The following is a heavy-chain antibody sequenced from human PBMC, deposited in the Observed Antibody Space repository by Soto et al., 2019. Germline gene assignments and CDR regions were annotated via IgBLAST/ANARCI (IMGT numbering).Heavy chain of an antibody. D-gene: IGHD2-15*01. CDR3: AREQGGSYCSGGTCYPKGLGY. CDR1: GFSFRTYG. V-gene: IGHV3-33*01. J-gene: IGHJ4*02. CDR2: IWYDGSKE. Sequence: QVQLVESGGGVVQPGRSLRLSCAASGFSFRTYGMHWVRQAPGKGLEWVAVIWYDGSKEYYADSVQGRFTISRDNAKNTLYLQMNSLTAEDTAVYYCAREQGGSYCSGGTCYPKGLGYWGQGTLVTVSS.